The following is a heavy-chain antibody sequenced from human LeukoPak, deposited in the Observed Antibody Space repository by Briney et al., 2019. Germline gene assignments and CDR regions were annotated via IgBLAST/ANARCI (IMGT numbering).Heavy chain of an antibody. Sequence: PGGSLRLSCAASGFTFSGSAMHWVRQASGKGLEWVGRIRGKANNYATAYAASVKGRFTVSRDDSKNTAYLQMNSLKTEGTAVYCCTRFYDFGLDYWGQGTLVTVSP. V-gene: IGHV3-73*01. CDR1: GFTFSGSA. CDR3: TRFYDFGLDY. D-gene: IGHD3-3*01. CDR2: IRGKANNYAT. J-gene: IGHJ4*02.